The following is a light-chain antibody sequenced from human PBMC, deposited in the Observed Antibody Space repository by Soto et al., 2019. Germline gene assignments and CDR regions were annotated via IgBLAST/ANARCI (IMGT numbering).Light chain of an antibody. CDR3: QQYGGSTWT. Sequence: MVMTQSPATLSVSPGDRATLSCRASQGVXSNLDWYQQKPGQAPRFLXDGASTMATGSPVRLSGSGSGTDFTLTISRLEPEDFAMYYCQQYGGSTWTFGQGTKVDIK. J-gene: IGKJ1*01. V-gene: IGKV3-20*01. CDR1: QGVXSN. CDR2: GAS.